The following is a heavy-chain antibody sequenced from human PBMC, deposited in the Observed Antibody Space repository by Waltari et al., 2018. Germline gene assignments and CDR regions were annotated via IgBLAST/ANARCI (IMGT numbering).Heavy chain of an antibody. CDR2: IYTSGST. CDR1: GGSISSYY. V-gene: IGHV4-4*07. D-gene: IGHD6-13*01. Sequence: QVQLQESGPGLVKPSETLSLTCTVSGGSISSYYCSCLRLPAGKGLEWIGRIYTSGSTNYNPSLKSRVTMSVDTSKNQFSLKLSSVTAADTAVYYCAREGSSSWWGYFQHWGQGTLVTVSS. J-gene: IGHJ1*01. CDR3: AREGSSSWWGYFQH.